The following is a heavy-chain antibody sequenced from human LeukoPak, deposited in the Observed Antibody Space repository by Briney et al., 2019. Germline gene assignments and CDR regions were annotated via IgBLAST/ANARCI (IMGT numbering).Heavy chain of an antibody. V-gene: IGHV4-34*01. J-gene: IGHJ6*01. CDR1: GASFSGYY. CDR2: INHSGST. D-gene: IGHD1-26*01. Sequence: PSETLSLTCAVYGASFSGYYWSWIRQPPGKGLEWIGEINHSGSTNYNPSLKSRVTISVDTSKNQFSLKLTSLSAADPAVYFRARLLQPASRCRVVWGERAPVTVSS. CDR3: ARLLQPASRCRVV.